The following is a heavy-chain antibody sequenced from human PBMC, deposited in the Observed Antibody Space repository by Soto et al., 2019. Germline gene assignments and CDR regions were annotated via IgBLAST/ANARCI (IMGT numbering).Heavy chain of an antibody. J-gene: IGHJ5*02. CDR2: IYWDDDK. V-gene: IGHV2-5*02. D-gene: IGHD3-10*01. CDR1: GFSLSTSGVG. Sequence: QITLKESGPTLVKPTQTLTLTCTFSGFSLSTSGVGVGWIRQPPGKALEWLALIYWDDDKRYSPSLKSRLTIPKNTPKIQVVLTMTNMVPLDTATYYCAHRVSMVRGSNNWFDPWGQGTLVTVSS. CDR3: AHRVSMVRGSNNWFDP.